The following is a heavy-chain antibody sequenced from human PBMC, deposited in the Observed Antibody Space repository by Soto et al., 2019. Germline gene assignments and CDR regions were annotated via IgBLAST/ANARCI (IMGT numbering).Heavy chain of an antibody. D-gene: IGHD3-9*01. J-gene: IGHJ6*02. CDR3: ARAQDYDILTGYTPPNYYYYYGMDV. CDR2: IIPIFGTA. V-gene: IGHV1-69*13. Sequence: ASVKVSCKASGDTFSSYAISWVRQAPGQGLEWMGGIIPIFGTANYAQKFQGRVTITADESTSTAYMELSSLRSEDTAVYYCARAQDYDILTGYTPPNYYYYYGMDVWGQGTTVTVCS. CDR1: GDTFSSYA.